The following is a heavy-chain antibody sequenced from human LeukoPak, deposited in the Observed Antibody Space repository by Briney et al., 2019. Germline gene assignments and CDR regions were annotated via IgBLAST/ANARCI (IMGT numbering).Heavy chain of an antibody. CDR1: GGSFSGYY. J-gene: IGHJ4*02. V-gene: IGHV4-34*01. CDR2: INHSGST. CDR3: ARRRRYYFDY. Sequence: LETLSLTCAVHGGSFSGYYWSWIRQPPGKGLEWIGEINHSGSTNYNPSLKSRVTISVDTSKNQFSLKLSSVTAADTAVYYCARRRRYYFDYWGQGTLVTVSS.